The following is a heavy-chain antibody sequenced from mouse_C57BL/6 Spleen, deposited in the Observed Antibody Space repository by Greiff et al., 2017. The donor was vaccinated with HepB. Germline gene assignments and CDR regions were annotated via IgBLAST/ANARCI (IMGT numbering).Heavy chain of an antibody. J-gene: IGHJ4*01. CDR2: INPNNGGT. Sequence: EVQLQQSGPELVKPGASVKISCKASGYTFTDYYMNWVKQSHGKSLEWIGDINPNNGGTSYNQKFKGKATLTVDKSSSTAYMELRSLTSEDSAVYYCARGNGIAMDYWGQGTSVTVSS. D-gene: IGHD2-1*01. V-gene: IGHV1-26*01. CDR1: GYTFTDYY. CDR3: ARGNGIAMDY.